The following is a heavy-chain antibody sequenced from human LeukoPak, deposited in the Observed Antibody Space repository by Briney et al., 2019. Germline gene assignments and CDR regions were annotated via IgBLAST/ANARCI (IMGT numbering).Heavy chain of an antibody. CDR3: ARRRSGYCTNGVCYYFVY. V-gene: IGHV4-39*01. J-gene: IGHJ4*02. CDR2: IYYSGST. Sequence: PSETLSLTCTVSGGSISSSSYHWGWIRQPPGKGLEWIGSIYYSGSTYYNPSLKSRVTISVDTSKNQFSLKLSSVTAADTAVYYCARRRSGYCTNGVCYYFVYWGKGTLVTVSS. CDR1: GGSISSSSYH. D-gene: IGHD2-8*01.